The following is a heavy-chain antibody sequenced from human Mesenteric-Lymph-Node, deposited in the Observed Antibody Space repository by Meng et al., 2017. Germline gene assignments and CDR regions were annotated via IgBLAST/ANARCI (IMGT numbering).Heavy chain of an antibody. Sequence: ASVKVSCKASGYTFTGYYMHWVRQAPGQGLEWMGWINPNSGGTNYTQKFQGRVTMTRDTSISTAYMELSRLRSDDTAVYYCASGYDILTGYIDYWGQGTLVTVSS. CDR3: ASGYDILTGYIDY. CDR2: INPNSGGT. J-gene: IGHJ4*02. CDR1: GYTFTGYY. V-gene: IGHV1-2*02. D-gene: IGHD3-9*01.